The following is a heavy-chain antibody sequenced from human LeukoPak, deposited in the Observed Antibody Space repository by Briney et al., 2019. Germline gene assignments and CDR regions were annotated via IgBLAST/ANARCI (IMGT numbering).Heavy chain of an antibody. CDR3: ARSIAVAGTWGY. CDR1: GGSISSSSYY. J-gene: IGHJ4*02. D-gene: IGHD6-19*01. Sequence: SETLSLTCTVSGGSISSSSYYWGWIRQPPGKGLEWIGSIYYSGSTYYNPSLKSRVTISVDTSKNQFSLKLSSVTAADTAMYYCARSIAVAGTWGYWGQGTLVTVSS. CDR2: IYYSGST. V-gene: IGHV4-39*01.